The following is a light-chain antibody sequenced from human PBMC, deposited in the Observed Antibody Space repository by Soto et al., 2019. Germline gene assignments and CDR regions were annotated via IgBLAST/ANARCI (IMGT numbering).Light chain of an antibody. CDR2: AAS. CDR1: QDISNY. J-gene: IGKJ3*01. CDR3: LQSYTFPVT. V-gene: IGKV1-39*01. Sequence: DIQMTQSPFSLSASVGDTVTLTCRASQDISNYLNWLQQEPGKAPKLLIYAASTLQTGVPSRFSGSESGTDFTLTISSLQPEDFAIYFCLQSYTFPVTFGPG.